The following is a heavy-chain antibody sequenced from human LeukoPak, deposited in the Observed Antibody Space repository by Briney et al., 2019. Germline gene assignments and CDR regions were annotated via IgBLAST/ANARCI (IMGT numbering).Heavy chain of an antibody. CDR3: AKGAWFSTY. CDR2: ISNTGGDT. V-gene: IGHV3-23*01. D-gene: IGHD6-19*01. CDR1: GFTFSSHA. J-gene: IGHJ4*02. Sequence: GGSLRLSCATSGFTFSSHAMTWVRQAPGKGLEWVSTISNTGGDTFYADSVKGRFTISRDNSKNTLYVQMSSLRAEDTAIYYCAKGAWFSTYWGQGTLVTVSS.